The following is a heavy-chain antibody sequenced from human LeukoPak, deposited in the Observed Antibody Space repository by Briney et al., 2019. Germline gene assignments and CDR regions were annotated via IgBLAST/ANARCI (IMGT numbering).Heavy chain of an antibody. CDR3: ARDQEGCSGGSCYPGYFDY. CDR2: IYYSGST. D-gene: IGHD2-15*01. Sequence: PSETLSLTCTVPGGSISSSSYYWGWIRQPPGKGLEWIGSIYYSGSTYYNPSLKSRVTISVDTSKNQFSLKLSSVTAADTAVYYCARDQEGCSGGSCYPGYFDYWGQGTLVTVSS. CDR1: GGSISSSSYY. J-gene: IGHJ4*02. V-gene: IGHV4-39*07.